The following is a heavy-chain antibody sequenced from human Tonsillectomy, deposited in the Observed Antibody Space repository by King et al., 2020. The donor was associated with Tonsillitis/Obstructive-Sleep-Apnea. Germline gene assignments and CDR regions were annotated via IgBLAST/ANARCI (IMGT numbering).Heavy chain of an antibody. Sequence: QLQESGPGLVKPSETLSLTCTVSGGSVSRGIYYWTWIRQSPGKGLEWIGDMYSSGSPNYNHSLKSRVTLSLDTSQNQFSLNLTSVTAADTAVYYCTRAMGDCSSTSCRGGENWFDPWGQGTLVTVSS. CDR2: MYSSGSP. CDR1: GGSVSRGIYY. D-gene: IGHD2-2*01. V-gene: IGHV4-61*01. CDR3: TRAMGDCSSTSCRGGENWFDP. J-gene: IGHJ5*02.